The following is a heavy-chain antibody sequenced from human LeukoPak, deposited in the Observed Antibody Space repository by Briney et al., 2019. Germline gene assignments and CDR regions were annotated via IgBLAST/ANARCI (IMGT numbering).Heavy chain of an antibody. D-gene: IGHD2-15*01. CDR3: ARFLGYCSAGSCYFDY. V-gene: IGHV1-2*02. J-gene: IGHJ4*02. CDR2: INPNSGGT. Sequence: GASVKVSFKASGYSFTDSYMHWVRQAPGQGLEWMGWINPNSGGTNYAQKFQGRVTMTRDTSITTAYMELSSLRSDDTAVYYCARFLGYCSAGSCYFDYWGQGTLVTVSS. CDR1: GYSFTDSY.